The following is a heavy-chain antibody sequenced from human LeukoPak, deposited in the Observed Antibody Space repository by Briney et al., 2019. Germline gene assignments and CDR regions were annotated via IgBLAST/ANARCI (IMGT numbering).Heavy chain of an antibody. CDR2: INPNSGGT. J-gene: IGHJ3*02. D-gene: IGHD6-13*01. Sequence: ASVKVSCKASGYTFTGYYMHWVRQAPGQGLEWMGWINPNSGGTNYAQKFQGRVTMTRDTSISTAYMELSRLTSDDTAVYYCAVGFAGSWYVAFDIWGQGTMGTVSS. V-gene: IGHV1-2*02. CDR3: AVGFAGSWYVAFDI. CDR1: GYTFTGYY.